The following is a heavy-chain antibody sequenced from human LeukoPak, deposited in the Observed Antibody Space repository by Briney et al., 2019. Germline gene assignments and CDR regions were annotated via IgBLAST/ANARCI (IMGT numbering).Heavy chain of an antibody. V-gene: IGHV3-48*04. CDR2: ISSSSSTI. Sequence: GGSLRLSCAASGFTFSSYSMNWVRQAPGKGLEWVSYISSSSSTIYYADSVKGRFTNSRDNAKNSLYLQMNSLRAEDTAVYYCARDWGSSRAFDIWGQGTMVTVSS. J-gene: IGHJ3*02. CDR1: GFTFSSYS. CDR3: ARDWGSSRAFDI. D-gene: IGHD6-6*01.